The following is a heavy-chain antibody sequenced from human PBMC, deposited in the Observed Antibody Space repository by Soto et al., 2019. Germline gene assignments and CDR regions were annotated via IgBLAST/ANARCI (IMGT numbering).Heavy chain of an antibody. J-gene: IGHJ5*02. Sequence: QVQLQESGPGLVKPSQTLSLICTVSGGSISNGIYYWSWIRHHPGKGLEWIGNIYYVGTTSYNPYIKKRATILLNRSKNHLAPTLNYVTAAYTAVYCCAKNEATRPWLTPWGQGTVVPVSS. CDR1: GGSISNGIYY. CDR2: IYYVGTT. V-gene: IGHV4-31*03. CDR3: AKNEATRPWLTP. D-gene: IGHD3-9*01.